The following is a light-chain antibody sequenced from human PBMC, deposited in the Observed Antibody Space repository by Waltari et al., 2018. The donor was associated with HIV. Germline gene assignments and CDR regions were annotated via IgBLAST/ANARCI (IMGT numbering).Light chain of an antibody. Sequence: QSALTQQRPLSGSSGQSATILCTGTSSAVGSYNYYPWYQHHPGKAPNRRLYDVSERPSGVPDRFSGSKSGNTASLTISGLQAEDDADYYCCSYAGTYTFVVFGGGTKLTVL. CDR3: CSYAGTYTFVV. CDR1: SSAVGSYNY. J-gene: IGLJ2*01. V-gene: IGLV2-11*01. CDR2: DVS.